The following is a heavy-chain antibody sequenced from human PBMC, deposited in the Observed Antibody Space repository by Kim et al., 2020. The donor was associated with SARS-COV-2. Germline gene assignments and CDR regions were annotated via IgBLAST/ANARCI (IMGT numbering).Heavy chain of an antibody. CDR3: ARHHGWSGYYHYYYYYMDV. Sequence: SETLSLTCTVSGGSISSSSYYWGWIRQPPGKGLEWIGSIYYSGSTYYNPSLKSRVTISVDTSKNQFSLKLSSVTAADTAVYYCARHHGWSGYYHYYYYYMDVWGKGTTVTVSS. V-gene: IGHV4-39*01. D-gene: IGHD3-3*01. CDR1: GGSISSSSYY. J-gene: IGHJ6*03. CDR2: IYYSGST.